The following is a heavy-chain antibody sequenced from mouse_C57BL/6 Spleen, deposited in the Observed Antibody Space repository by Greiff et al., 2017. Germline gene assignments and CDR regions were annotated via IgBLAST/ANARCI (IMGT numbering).Heavy chain of an antibody. CDR3: HDGSSHDY. Sequence: VQLQQSGAELVRPGASVKLSCTASGFNIKDYYMHWVKQRPEQGLEWIGWIDPENGDTEYASKFQGKATITADTSSNTAYLQLSSLTSEDTAVYYCHDGSSHDYWDQGTTRTVSS. J-gene: IGHJ2*01. CDR2: IDPENGDT. CDR1: GFNIKDYY. D-gene: IGHD1-1*01. V-gene: IGHV14-4*01.